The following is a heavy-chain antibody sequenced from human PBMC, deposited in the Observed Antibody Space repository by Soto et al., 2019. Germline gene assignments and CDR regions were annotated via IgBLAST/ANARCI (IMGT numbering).Heavy chain of an antibody. CDR1: GFIFSDYT. CDR2: ISSSGDAI. J-gene: IGHJ6*02. D-gene: IGHD6-13*01. Sequence: EVQLVESGGDLVQPGGSLRLSCAASGFIFSDYTMTWVRQAPGRGLEFVSHISSSGDAIFYAESVKGRFIVSRDNAKNSLYLQMNSLRDDDTAVYFCARDHGGSTWFVGVYYFFGMDVWGQGTAVTVSS. CDR3: ARDHGGSTWFVGVYYFFGMDV. V-gene: IGHV3-48*02.